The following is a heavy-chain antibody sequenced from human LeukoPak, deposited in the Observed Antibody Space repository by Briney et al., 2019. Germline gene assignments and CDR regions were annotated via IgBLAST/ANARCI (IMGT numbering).Heavy chain of an antibody. CDR2: ISSSGSTI. Sequence: GGSLRLSCAASGFTFSDYYMSWIHQAPGKGLEWVSYISSSGSTIYYADSVNGRFTISRDNAKNSLYLQMNSLKAEDTAVYYCARAADGYNGEDYYYGMDVWGQGTTVTVSS. V-gene: IGHV3-11*01. CDR1: GFTFSDYY. CDR3: ARAADGYNGEDYYYGMDV. J-gene: IGHJ6*02. D-gene: IGHD5-24*01.